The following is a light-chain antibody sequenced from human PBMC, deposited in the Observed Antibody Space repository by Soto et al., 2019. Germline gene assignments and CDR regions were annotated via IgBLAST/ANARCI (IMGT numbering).Light chain of an antibody. CDR2: ATS. J-gene: IGKJ4*01. CDR1: QSVGNN. V-gene: IGKV3-15*01. Sequence: IVLTQSAATLSVYPGERATLSCRASQSVGNNFAWYQQKPGQAPRLLIFATSTRATGVPARFSGSGSGTEFTLTISSLQSEDFAVYYCQQYGDWPLTFGGGAKVEIE. CDR3: QQYGDWPLT.